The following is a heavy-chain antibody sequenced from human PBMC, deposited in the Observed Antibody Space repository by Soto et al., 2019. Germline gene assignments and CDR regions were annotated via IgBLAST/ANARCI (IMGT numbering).Heavy chain of an antibody. D-gene: IGHD6-13*01. V-gene: IGHV1-8*01. CDR3: ARGGQARIPAAGTPY. J-gene: IGHJ4*02. CDR2: MNPNSDNP. CDR1: GYTFTSYD. Sequence: QVKLVQSGAEVKKPGASVKVSCKASGYTFTSYDINWVRQATGQGLEWMGWMNPNSDNPGYAQKFQGRVTMTRNTSISTAYMELSSLRSEDTAVYYCARGGQARIPAAGTPYWGQGTLVTVSS.